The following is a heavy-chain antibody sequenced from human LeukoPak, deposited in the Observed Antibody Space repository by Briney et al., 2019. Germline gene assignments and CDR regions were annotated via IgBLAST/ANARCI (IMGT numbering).Heavy chain of an antibody. CDR2: ISNSGGVI. V-gene: IGHV3-11*01. D-gene: IGHD1-14*01. J-gene: IGHJ4*02. CDR1: GFTFRDYY. Sequence: GGSLRLSCAASGFTFRDYYMNWIRQAPGKGLQWVSYISNSGGVIYYADSVKGRFTISRDNAKNSLYLQMSSLRVEDTAVYYCAKALAGTTAPGDWGQGTLVTVSS. CDR3: AKALAGTTAPGD.